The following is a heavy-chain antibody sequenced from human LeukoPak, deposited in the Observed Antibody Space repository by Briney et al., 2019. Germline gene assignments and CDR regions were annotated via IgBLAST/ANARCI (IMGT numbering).Heavy chain of an antibody. CDR2: ITPFNGNT. V-gene: IGHV1-45*02. Sequence: GASVMVSCKASGYTFTYRYLHWVRQAPGQALEWMGWITPFNGNTNYAQKFQDRVTITRDRSMSTAYMELSSLRSEDTAMYYCASQLEEAFDIWGQGTMVTVSS. CDR1: GYTFTYRY. CDR3: ASQLEEAFDI. D-gene: IGHD2-2*01. J-gene: IGHJ3*02.